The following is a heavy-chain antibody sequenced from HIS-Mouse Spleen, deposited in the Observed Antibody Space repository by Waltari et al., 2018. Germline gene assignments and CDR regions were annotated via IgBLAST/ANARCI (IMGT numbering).Heavy chain of an antibody. CDR1: GFTFSSYA. V-gene: IGHV3-30-3*01. CDR2: ISYDGSNK. J-gene: IGHJ6*02. Sequence: QVQLVESGGGVVQPGRSLRLSCAASGFTFSSYAMHWVRQAPGKGLEWGAVISYDGSNKYYADSVKGRFTISRDNSKNTLYLQMNSLRAEDTAVYYCARDGTGDESLYYYGMDVWGQGTTVTVSS. CDR3: ARDGTGDESLYYYGMDV. D-gene: IGHD7-27*01.